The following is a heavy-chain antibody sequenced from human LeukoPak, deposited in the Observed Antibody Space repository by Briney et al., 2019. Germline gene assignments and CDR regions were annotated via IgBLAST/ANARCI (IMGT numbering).Heavy chain of an antibody. CDR1: GGSFSGYY. Sequence: PSETLSLTCAVYGGSFSGYYWSWIRQPPGKGLEWIGEINHSGSTNYNPSLKSRVTISVDTSKNQFSLKLSSVTAADTAVYYCARGHGRLRTWLWFRYWGQGTLVTVSS. CDR3: ARGHGRLRTWLWFRY. J-gene: IGHJ4*02. D-gene: IGHD3-10*01. V-gene: IGHV4-34*01. CDR2: INHSGST.